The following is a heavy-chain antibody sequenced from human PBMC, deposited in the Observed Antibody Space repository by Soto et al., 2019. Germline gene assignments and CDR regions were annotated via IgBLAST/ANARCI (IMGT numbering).Heavy chain of an antibody. J-gene: IGHJ6*02. CDR3: VRLPGYWSGTSCYGYYVMDV. CDR2: IYYSGIT. CDR1: GGSISTCNYY. V-gene: IGHV4-39*01. Sequence: PSLTCTASGGSISTCNYYCSCFRQSPRKGLDGIGRIYYSGITYYNPYLTGRVTISVDTSQSQFCMKLTSMTAADTAVYFCVRLPGYWSGTSCYGYYVMDVWGQGETVTVSS. D-gene: IGHD2-2*01.